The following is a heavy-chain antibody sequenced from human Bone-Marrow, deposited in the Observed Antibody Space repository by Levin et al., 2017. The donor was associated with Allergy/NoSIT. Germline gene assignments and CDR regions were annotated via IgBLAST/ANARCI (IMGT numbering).Heavy chain of an antibody. Sequence: SETLSLTCAVYGGSFSGYYWSWIRQPPGKGLEWIGEINHSGSTNYNPSLKSRVTISVDTSKNQFSLKLSSVTAADTAVYYCAMLSRRVAATPRVIGKGDYWGQGTLVTVSS. CDR1: GGSFSGYY. V-gene: IGHV4-34*01. CDR2: INHSGST. CDR3: AMLSRRVAATPRVIGKGDY. D-gene: IGHD2-15*01. J-gene: IGHJ4*02.